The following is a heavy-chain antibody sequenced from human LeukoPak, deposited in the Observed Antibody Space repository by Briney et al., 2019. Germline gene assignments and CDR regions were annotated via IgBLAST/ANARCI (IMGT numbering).Heavy chain of an antibody. Sequence: SETLSLTCTASGGSINSSSFHWSWIRQPPGKRLEWIGSVYYSGSTYYSPSLKSRITMSVDTSKNQFSLKLHSVTAADTAVYYCARRFHDFWSGYVDSFDTWGQGRVVTVSS. D-gene: IGHD3-3*01. J-gene: IGHJ3*02. CDR1: GGSINSSSFH. V-gene: IGHV4-39*01. CDR2: VYYSGST. CDR3: ARRFHDFWSGYVDSFDT.